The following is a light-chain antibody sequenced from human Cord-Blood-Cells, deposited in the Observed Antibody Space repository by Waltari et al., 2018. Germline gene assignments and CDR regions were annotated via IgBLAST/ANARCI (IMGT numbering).Light chain of an antibody. Sequence: DIKMTNPPSSLSQSVGARVTITCRASQSISSYLNWYQQKPGKAPKLLIYAASSLQSGVPSRFSGSGSGTDFTLTISSLQPEDFATYYCQQSYSTPLTFGGGTKVEIK. V-gene: IGKV1-39*01. J-gene: IGKJ4*01. CDR3: QQSYSTPLT. CDR2: AAS. CDR1: QSISSY.